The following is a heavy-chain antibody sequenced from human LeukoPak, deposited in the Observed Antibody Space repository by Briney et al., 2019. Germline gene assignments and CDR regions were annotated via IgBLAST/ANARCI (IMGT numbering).Heavy chain of an antibody. CDR2: ISAYNGNT. D-gene: IGHD3-10*01. CDR3: ATISNYYGSGSYPFDY. Sequence: ASVKVSCKASGYTFTSYGISWVRQAPGQGLEWMGWISAYNGNTNYAQKLQGRVTMTTDTSTSTAYMELSSLRSEDTAVYYCATISNYYGSGSYPFDYWGQGTLVTVSS. CDR1: GYTFTSYG. V-gene: IGHV1-18*01. J-gene: IGHJ4*02.